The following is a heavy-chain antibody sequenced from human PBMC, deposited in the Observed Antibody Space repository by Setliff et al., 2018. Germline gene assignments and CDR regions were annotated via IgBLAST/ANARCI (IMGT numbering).Heavy chain of an antibody. CDR2: INPSSGDT. Sequence: ASVKVSCKASGYTFTGYYMNWVRQAPGQGLEWMGRINPSSGDTIYAQKVQGRVTMTSDTSISTAYMELGTLRSEDTSLYFCARDGGGDSDAFDIWGQGTMVTVSS. CDR1: GYTFTGYY. J-gene: IGHJ3*02. V-gene: IGHV1-2*06. D-gene: IGHD3-16*01. CDR3: ARDGGGDSDAFDI.